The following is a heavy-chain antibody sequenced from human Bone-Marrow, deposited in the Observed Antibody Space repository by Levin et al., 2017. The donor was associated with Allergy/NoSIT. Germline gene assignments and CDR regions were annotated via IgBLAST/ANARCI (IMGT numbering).Heavy chain of an antibody. J-gene: IGHJ4*02. V-gene: IGHV4-61*02. D-gene: IGHD3-16*01. CDR3: ARAALGDYIWGKFRHRAYYIDY. Sequence: PSETLSLTCSVSGASIGSGTYYWNWIRQPAGKGLEWIGRVYTSGSTNYNPSLKSRVTISLDTSRNQFSLKLTSVTAADTAVYYCARAALGDYIWGKFRHRAYYIDYWGQGTLVTVSS. CDR2: VYTSGST. CDR1: GASIGSGTYY.